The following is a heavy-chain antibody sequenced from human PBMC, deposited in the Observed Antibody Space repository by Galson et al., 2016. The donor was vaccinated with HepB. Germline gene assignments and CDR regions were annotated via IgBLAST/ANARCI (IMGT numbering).Heavy chain of an antibody. CDR2: ISSESSSK. D-gene: IGHD1-26*01. V-gene: IGHV3-48*02. J-gene: IGHJ4*02. CDR1: GPNFSKSS. CDR3: ARLPERYSGLQGGAQ. Sequence: SLRLSCAVSGPNFSKSSINWVRQAPGKGLEWVSYISSESSSKYYADSVKGRFTVSRDNAKNTLFLQMNSLRDDDTAVYYCARLPERYSGLQGGAQWGQGTLVTVSS.